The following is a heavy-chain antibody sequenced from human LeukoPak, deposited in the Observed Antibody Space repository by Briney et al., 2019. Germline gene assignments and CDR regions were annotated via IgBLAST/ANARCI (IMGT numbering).Heavy chain of an antibody. V-gene: IGHV1-3*01. Sequence: ASVKVSCKASGHTFTSYAMHWVRQAPGQRLEWMGWINAGNGNTKYSQKFQGRVTITRDTSASTAYMELSSLRSEDTAVYYCARPEHSGYDPVFDYWGQGTLVTVSS. D-gene: IGHD5-12*01. J-gene: IGHJ4*02. CDR1: GHTFTSYA. CDR2: INAGNGNT. CDR3: ARPEHSGYDPVFDY.